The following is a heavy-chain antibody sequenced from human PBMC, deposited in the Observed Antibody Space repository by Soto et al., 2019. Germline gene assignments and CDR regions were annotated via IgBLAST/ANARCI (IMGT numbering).Heavy chain of an antibody. V-gene: IGHV4-34*01. CDR1: GGSFSGYY. Sequence: ETLSLTCAVYGGSFSGYYWSWIRQPPGKGLGWIGEINHSGSTSYNPSLKSRVTISVDTSKNQFSLKLSSVTAADTAVYYCARDCSGGSCYGGFGPWGQGTLVTVSS. D-gene: IGHD2-15*01. CDR2: INHSGST. CDR3: ARDCSGGSCYGGFGP. J-gene: IGHJ5*02.